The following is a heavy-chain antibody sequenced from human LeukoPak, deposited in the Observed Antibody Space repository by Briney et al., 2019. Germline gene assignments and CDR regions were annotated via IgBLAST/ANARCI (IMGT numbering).Heavy chain of an antibody. CDR2: IYYSGST. Sequence: PSETLSLTCTVSGGSISSSSYYWGWIRQPPGKGLEWIGSIYYSGSTYYNPSLKSRVTISVDTSKNQFSLKLSSVTAADTAVYYCASLYCSSTSCYGDYFDYWGQGTLVTVSS. CDR1: GGSISSSSYY. V-gene: IGHV4-39*07. CDR3: ASLYCSSTSCYGDYFDY. D-gene: IGHD2-2*01. J-gene: IGHJ4*02.